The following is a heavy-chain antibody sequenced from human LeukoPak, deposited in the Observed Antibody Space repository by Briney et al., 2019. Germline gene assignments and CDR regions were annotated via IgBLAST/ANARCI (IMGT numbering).Heavy chain of an antibody. CDR1: GYTFTSYD. V-gene: IGHV1-8*01. CDR2: MNPNSGNT. D-gene: IGHD2-2*01. J-gene: IGHJ6*02. CDR3: ASSTSWLYYYYGMDV. Sequence: VASVKVSCKASGYTFTSYDINWVRQATGQGLEWMGWMNPNSGNTGYAQKFQGRVTMTRDTSISTAYMELSSLRSEDTAVYYCASSTSWLYYYYGMDVWGQGTTVTVSS.